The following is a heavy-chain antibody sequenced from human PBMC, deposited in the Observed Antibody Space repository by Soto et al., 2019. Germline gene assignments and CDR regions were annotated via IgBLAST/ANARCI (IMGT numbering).Heavy chain of an antibody. D-gene: IGHD3-22*01. Sequence: QVQLVQSGAEVKKPGASVKVSCKASGYSFTSYYLHWVRQAPGQGLEWMGFINPSGGSTSYAQKFQGRVTMTRDTPTSTLYMELSSLRSEDTAVYYCARNDNSGLDYWGQGTLVTVSS. CDR3: ARNDNSGLDY. J-gene: IGHJ4*02. V-gene: IGHV1-46*01. CDR2: INPSGGST. CDR1: GYSFTSYY.